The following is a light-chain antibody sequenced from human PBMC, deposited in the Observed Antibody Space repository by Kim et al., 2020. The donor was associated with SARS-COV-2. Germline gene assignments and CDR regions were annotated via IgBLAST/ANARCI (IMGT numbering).Light chain of an antibody. V-gene: IGLV3-21*04. CDR2: YDS. J-gene: IGLJ1*01. CDR1: NIGSKS. Sequence: GYTTTVTVWCENIGSKSVHWYQQQPGQAPVLIIYYDSNRPSGIPERFSGSNSGNTATLTISRVEAGDEADYYCQVWDGSSNHYVFGSGTKVTVL. CDR3: QVWDGSSNHYV.